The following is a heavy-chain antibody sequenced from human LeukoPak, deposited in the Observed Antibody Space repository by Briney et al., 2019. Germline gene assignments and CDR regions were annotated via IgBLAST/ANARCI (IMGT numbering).Heavy chain of an antibody. D-gene: IGHD6-19*01. V-gene: IGHV4-59*01. J-gene: IGHJ4*02. Sequence: SETLSLTCTVSAGSISSYYWSWIRQPPGKGLEWIGYIYSSGSTNYNPSLKSRVTISVDTSKNQFSLKLSSVTAADTAVCYCARGGWYMDYWGQGTLVSVSS. CDR3: ARGGWYMDY. CDR2: IYSSGST. CDR1: AGSISSYY.